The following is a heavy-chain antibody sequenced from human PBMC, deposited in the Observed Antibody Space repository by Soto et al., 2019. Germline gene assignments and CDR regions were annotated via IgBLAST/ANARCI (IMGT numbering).Heavy chain of an antibody. CDR3: ARHLGLGGYCSGGSCYIFDY. D-gene: IGHD2-15*01. Sequence: PSETLSLTCTVSGGPISSSSYYWGWIRQPPGKGLEWIGSIYYSGSTYYNPSLKSRVTISVDTSKNQFSLKLSSVTAADTAVYYCARHLGLGGYCSGGSCYIFDYWGQGTLVTVSS. CDR2: IYYSGST. V-gene: IGHV4-39*01. CDR1: GGPISSSSYY. J-gene: IGHJ4*02.